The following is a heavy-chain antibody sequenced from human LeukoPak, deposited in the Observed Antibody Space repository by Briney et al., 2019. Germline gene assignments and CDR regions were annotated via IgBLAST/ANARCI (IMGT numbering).Heavy chain of an antibody. J-gene: IGHJ6*03. V-gene: IGHV3-53*01. CDR2: IYSGGST. CDR1: GFTVSSNY. D-gene: IGHD6-19*01. Sequence: GGYLRFSCAAYGFTVSSNYMSWVRQAPGKGLEWVSVIYSGGSTYYADSVKGRFTISRDNSKNTLYLQMNSLRAEDTAVYYCARVYKWLVLTFYYYYMDVWGKGTTVTVSS. CDR3: ARVYKWLVLTFYYYYMDV.